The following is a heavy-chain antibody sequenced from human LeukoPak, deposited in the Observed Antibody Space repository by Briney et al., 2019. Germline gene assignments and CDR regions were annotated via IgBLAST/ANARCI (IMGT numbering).Heavy chain of an antibody. J-gene: IGHJ4*02. CDR3: ARDLSGVTGYTYGRGIDY. D-gene: IGHD5-18*01. Sequence: GGSLRLSCAASGFSFSFYWMHWVRQAPGKGPVWVSRIKTDGSIADYADSVKGRFTISRDNAKTSLYLQMNSLRAEDTAVYYCARDLSGVTGYTYGRGIDYWGQGTLVTVSS. CDR1: GFSFSFYW. V-gene: IGHV3-74*01. CDR2: IKTDGSIA.